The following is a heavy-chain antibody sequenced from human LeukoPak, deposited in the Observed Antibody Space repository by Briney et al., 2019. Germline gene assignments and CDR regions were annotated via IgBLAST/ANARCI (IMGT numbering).Heavy chain of an antibody. V-gene: IGHV4-59*01. CDR3: ALLAVAGTRGGYYYYGMDV. D-gene: IGHD6-19*01. J-gene: IGHJ6*04. Sequence: SETLSLTCTVSGGSLSSYYWSWLRQPPGKGLEWIGYIYYSGSTNYNPSLKSRVTISVDTSKNQFSLKLSSVTAADTAVYYCALLAVAGTRGGYYYYGMDVWGKGTTVTVSS. CDR2: IYYSGST. CDR1: GGSLSSYY.